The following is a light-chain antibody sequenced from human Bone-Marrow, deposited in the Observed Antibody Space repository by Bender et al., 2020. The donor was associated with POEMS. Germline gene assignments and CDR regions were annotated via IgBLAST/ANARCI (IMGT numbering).Light chain of an antibody. J-gene: IGLJ2*01. Sequence: QLEVTQSPSASASLGTSVKFTCTLSSGHTDYAIAWHQQKPARGPRFLMKVNSDGSHIKGDGVPDRFSGSSSGPDRYLTISSLQSDDEADYYCQTWVRGFQVFGGGSKLIVL. CDR3: QTWVRGFQV. CDR1: SGHTDYA. V-gene: IGLV4-69*01. CDR2: VNSDGSH.